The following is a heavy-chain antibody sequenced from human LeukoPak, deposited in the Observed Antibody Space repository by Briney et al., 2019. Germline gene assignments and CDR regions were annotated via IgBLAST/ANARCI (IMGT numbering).Heavy chain of an antibody. CDR1: GYTFTGYY. Sequence: ASVKVSCKASGYTFTGYYMHWVRQAPGQGLEWMGWINPNSGGTNYAQKLQGRVTMTADTSTSTAYMELRSLRSDDTAVYYCARDKDRLVSPPLPDYWGQGTLVTVSS. CDR3: ARDKDRLVSPPLPDY. D-gene: IGHD6-19*01. J-gene: IGHJ4*02. V-gene: IGHV1-2*02. CDR2: INPNSGGT.